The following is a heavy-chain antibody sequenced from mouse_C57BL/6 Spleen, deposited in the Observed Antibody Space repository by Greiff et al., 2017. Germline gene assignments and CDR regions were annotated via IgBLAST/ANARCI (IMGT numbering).Heavy chain of an antibody. V-gene: IGHV10-1*01. Sequence: DVHLVESGGGLVQPKGSLKLSCAASGFSFNTYAMNWVRQAPGKGLEWVARIRSKSNNYATYYADSVKDRFTISRDDSESMLYLQMNNLKTEDTAMYYCVRQGGSAMDYWGQGTSVTVSS. CDR1: GFSFNTYA. J-gene: IGHJ4*01. CDR3: VRQGGSAMDY. D-gene: IGHD1-1*01. CDR2: IRSKSNNYAT.